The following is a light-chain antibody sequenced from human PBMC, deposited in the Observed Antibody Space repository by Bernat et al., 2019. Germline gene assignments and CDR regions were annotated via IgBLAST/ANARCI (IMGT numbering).Light chain of an antibody. CDR1: QDISKY. CDR2: GAS. V-gene: IGKV1-16*01. CDR3: QQYDRYPHT. J-gene: IGKJ4*01. Sequence: DIQMTQSPSSLSASVGDRVTITCRATQDISKYLAWFQQKPGKAPKSLIYGASTLHSGVPSRFSGSGSGTDFTLTIRSLQPEDLATYFCQQYDRYPHTFGGGTKVEVK.